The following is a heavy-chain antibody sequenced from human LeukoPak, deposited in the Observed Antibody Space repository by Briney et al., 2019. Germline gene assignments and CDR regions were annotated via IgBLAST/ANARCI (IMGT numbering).Heavy chain of an antibody. CDR3: ARAKRYSYVDY. CDR1: GFTFSDYY. D-gene: IGHD5-18*01. CDR2: ISSSSSYT. V-gene: IGHV3-11*05. Sequence: GGSLRLSCAASGFTFSDYYMSWIRQAPGKGLERVSYISSSSSYTNYADSVKGRFTISRDNAKNSLYLQMNSLRAEDTAVYYCARAKRYSYVDYWGQGTLVTVSS. J-gene: IGHJ4*02.